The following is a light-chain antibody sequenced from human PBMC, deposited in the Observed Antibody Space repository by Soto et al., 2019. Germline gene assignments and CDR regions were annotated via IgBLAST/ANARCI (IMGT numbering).Light chain of an antibody. CDR1: SSNIGNNY. V-gene: IGLV1-51*01. J-gene: IGLJ3*02. CDR3: ATWDSSLSAWL. CDR2: DNN. Sequence: QSVLTQPPSLSAAPGQTVTISCSGGSSNIGNNYVSWYQQVAGTTPKLLIFDNNKRPSGIPDRFSGSKSGTSATLGIPGLQTGDAADYYCATWDSSLSAWLFGGGTQLTVL.